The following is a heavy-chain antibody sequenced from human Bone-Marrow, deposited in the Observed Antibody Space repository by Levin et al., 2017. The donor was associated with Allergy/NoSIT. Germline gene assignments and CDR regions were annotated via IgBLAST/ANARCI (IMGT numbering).Heavy chain of an antibody. J-gene: IGHJ6*02. CDR3: ARTPGIAAAGTHYYYYGMDV. CDR2: ISSSGSTI. Sequence: GGSLRLSCAASGFTFSSYEMNWVRQAPGKGLEWVSYISSSGSTIYYADSVKGRFTISRDNAKNSLYLQMNSLRAEDTAVYYCARTPGIAAAGTHYYYYGMDVWGQGTTVTVSS. V-gene: IGHV3-48*03. CDR1: GFTFSSYE. D-gene: IGHD6-13*01.